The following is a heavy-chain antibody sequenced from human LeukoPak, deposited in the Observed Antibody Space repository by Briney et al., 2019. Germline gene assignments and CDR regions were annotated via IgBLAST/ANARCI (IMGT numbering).Heavy chain of an antibody. Sequence: GGSLRLSCAASGFSFSSSAMSWVRQAPGEGLEWVAAISGSGGDTHYADSVRGRFTVSRDNSENTLSLHMHSLRDEDTAIYYCAKGGKSTAPRGFYWGQGALVTVSS. V-gene: IGHV3-23*01. CDR1: GFSFSSSA. CDR3: AKGGKSTAPRGFY. D-gene: IGHD6-13*01. J-gene: IGHJ4*02. CDR2: ISGSGGDT.